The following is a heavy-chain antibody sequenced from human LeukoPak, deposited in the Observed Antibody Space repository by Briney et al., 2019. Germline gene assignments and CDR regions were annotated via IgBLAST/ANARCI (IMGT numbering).Heavy chain of an antibody. CDR1: GFTFSSYW. J-gene: IGHJ6*02. D-gene: IGHD3/OR15-3a*01. CDR2: IKQDGSEK. CDR3: AREQGWTKKYYGMDV. V-gene: IGHV3-7*01. Sequence: GGSLRLSCAASGFTFSSYWMSWVRQVPGKGLEWVANIKQDGSEKYYVDSVKGRFTISRDNAKNALYLHMSSLRAEDTAVYYCAREQGWTKKYYGMDVWGQGTTVTVSS.